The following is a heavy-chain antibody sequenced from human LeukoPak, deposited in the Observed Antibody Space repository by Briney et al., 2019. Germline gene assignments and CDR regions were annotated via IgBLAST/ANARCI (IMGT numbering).Heavy chain of an antibody. CDR1: GFTFSNFA. D-gene: IGHD4-11*01. CDR3: ARDPNRNYVGAFDFQR. CDR2: ISGVNT. J-gene: IGHJ1*01. V-gene: IGHV3-23*01. Sequence: GGSLRLSGAAAGFTFSNFALTWVRQAPGKGLEWVSSISGVNTFYADSVKGRVSISRDNYKNTWYLQMSSLRAEDTAVYYCARDPNRNYVGAFDFQRWGQGSLVTVSS.